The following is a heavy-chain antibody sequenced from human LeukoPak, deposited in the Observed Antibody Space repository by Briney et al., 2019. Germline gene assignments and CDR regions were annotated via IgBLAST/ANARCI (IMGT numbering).Heavy chain of an antibody. J-gene: IGHJ6*03. V-gene: IGHV4-61*02. CDR3: ARLGIAAAGTYYYYMDV. CDR2: IYTSVST. D-gene: IGHD6-13*01. Sequence: PSQTLXXTCTVSGGSISSGSYYWRWVRQPAGKGLEWVGRIYTSVSTNYNPSLKTRVTISVDTSKNQFSLKLSSVTAADTAVYYCARLGIAAAGTYYYYMDVWGKGTTVTVSS. CDR1: GGSISSGSYY.